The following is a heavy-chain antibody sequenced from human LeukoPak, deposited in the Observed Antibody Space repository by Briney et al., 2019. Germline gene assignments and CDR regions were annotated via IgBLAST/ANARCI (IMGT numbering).Heavy chain of an antibody. CDR2: IYYGGTT. Sequence: SETLSLTCSVLGGSISNSSYYWGWIRQPPGKGLDWIGTIYYGGTTYYNPSLKRRVTISIDTSKNQFSLRLNSVTAADTAVYYCASNVEMATPLGAFDIWGRGTTVTVSS. CDR3: ASNVEMATPLGAFDI. J-gene: IGHJ3*02. CDR1: GGSISNSSYY. V-gene: IGHV4-39*01. D-gene: IGHD5-24*01.